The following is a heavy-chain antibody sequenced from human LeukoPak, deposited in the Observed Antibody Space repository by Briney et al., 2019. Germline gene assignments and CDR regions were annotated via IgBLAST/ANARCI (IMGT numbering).Heavy chain of an antibody. CDR2: IKSDGSST. D-gene: IGHD6-25*01. J-gene: IGHJ4*02. CDR1: GFTFSSYW. V-gene: IGHV3-74*01. Sequence: GGSLRLSCAASGFTFSSYWMHWVRQVPGKGLVWVSRIKSDGSSTTYADSVKGRFTISRDNSKNTLYLQMNSLRAEDTAVYYCAKDRGYSYSSGFEYWGQGTLVTVSS. CDR3: AKDRGYSYSSGFEY.